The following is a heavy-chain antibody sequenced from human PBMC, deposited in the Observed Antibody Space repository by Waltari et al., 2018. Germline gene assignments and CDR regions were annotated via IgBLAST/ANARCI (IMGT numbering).Heavy chain of an antibody. CDR2: INRDGSAK. Sequence: EVQLVESGGGLVQPGGSLRISCAASGFTFGSHWMSWVRQAPGKGVEWGANINRDGSAKYYVDSVNGRFTVSRDNAQNSLSLQMKSLTVEETAVYYCARRVFNQYWYGMDVWGQGTTVTVSS. J-gene: IGHJ6*02. CDR1: GFTFGSHW. D-gene: IGHD2-15*01. V-gene: IGHV3-7*03. CDR3: ARRVFNQYWYGMDV.